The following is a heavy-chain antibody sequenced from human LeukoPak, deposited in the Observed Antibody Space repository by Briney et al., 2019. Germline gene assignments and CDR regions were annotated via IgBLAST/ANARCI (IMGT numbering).Heavy chain of an antibody. V-gene: IGHV1-46*01. CDR2: TNPSGGGT. J-gene: IGHJ4*02. CDR3: ARSRAATAYCSGGSCYAFDY. Sequence: ASVKVSCKASGYTFTSYYLHWVRQAPGQGLEWMGITNPSGGGTSYAQKFQGRVTMTRDTSTSTVYKELSSLSSEDTAVYYCARSRAATAYCSGGSCYAFDYWGQVTLVTVSS. D-gene: IGHD2-15*01. CDR1: GYTFTSYY.